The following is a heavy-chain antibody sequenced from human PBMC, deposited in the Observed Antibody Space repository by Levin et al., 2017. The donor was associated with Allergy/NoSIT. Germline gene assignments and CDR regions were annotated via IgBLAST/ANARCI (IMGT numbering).Heavy chain of an antibody. CDR3: ASDSSSSWYN. Sequence: SETLSLTCTVSGGSVSSGSYYWSWIRQPPGKGLEWIGYIYYSGNTNYNPSLKSRVTISVDTSKNQFSLKLSSVTAADTAVYYCASDSSSSWYNWGQGTLVTVSS. J-gene: IGHJ4*02. CDR1: GGSVSSGSYY. CDR2: IYYSGNT. V-gene: IGHV4-61*01. D-gene: IGHD6-13*01.